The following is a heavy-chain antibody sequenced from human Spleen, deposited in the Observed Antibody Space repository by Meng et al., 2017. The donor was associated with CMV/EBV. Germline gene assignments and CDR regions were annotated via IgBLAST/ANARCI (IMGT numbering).Heavy chain of an antibody. CDR2: IRYNGRNK. Sequence: GGSLRLSCAASGFTFSSYEMNWVRQAPGKGLEWVAFIRYNGRNKYSADSVKGRFTISRDNSKNTLYLQMNSLRVEDTAVYYCARHANGGWYAMDVWGHGTTVTVSS. J-gene: IGHJ6*02. V-gene: IGHV3-30*02. CDR3: ARHANGGWYAMDV. CDR1: GFTFSSYE. D-gene: IGHD3-16*01.